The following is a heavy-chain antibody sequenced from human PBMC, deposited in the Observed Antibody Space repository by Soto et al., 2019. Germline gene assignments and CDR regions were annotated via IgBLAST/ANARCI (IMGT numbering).Heavy chain of an antibody. D-gene: IGHD2-15*01. CDR3: AGGGIWGRRLDAFDI. CDR2: IKQDGSEK. CDR1: GFTFSSYW. J-gene: IGHJ3*02. V-gene: IGHV3-7*01. Sequence: EVQLVESGGGLVQPGGSLRLSCAASGFTFSSYWMSWVRQAPGKGLEWVANIKQDGSEKYNVDSVKGQFTISRDNDKNSRCLQINRLRAEDTAVYYCAGGGIWGRRLDAFDIWGQGTMVTVSS.